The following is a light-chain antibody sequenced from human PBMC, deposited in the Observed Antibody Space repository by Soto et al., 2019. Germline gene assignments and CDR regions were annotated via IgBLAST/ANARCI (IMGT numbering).Light chain of an antibody. CDR3: QQYGSPPLT. J-gene: IGKJ4*01. CDR1: QSVSSSY. V-gene: IGKV3-20*01. CDR2: GAS. Sequence: EIMLTQSPATLSLSPGERATLSCRASQSVSSSYLAWYQQKPGQAPRLLIYGASSRATGIPDRFSGSGSGTDFTLTISRLEPEDSAVYYCQQYGSPPLTFGGGTKVDIK.